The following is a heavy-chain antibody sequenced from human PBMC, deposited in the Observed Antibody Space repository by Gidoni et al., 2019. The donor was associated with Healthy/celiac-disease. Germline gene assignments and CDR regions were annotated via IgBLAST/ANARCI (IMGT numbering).Heavy chain of an antibody. Sequence: QVQLVESGGGVVQPGRSLRLACAASGFTFSSYGMHWVRKAPGKGLEWVAVISYDGSNKYYADSVKGRFTISRDNSKNTLYLQMNSLRAEDTAVDYCAKGQGLSDAFDIWGQGTMVTVSS. CDR3: AKGQGLSDAFDI. CDR1: GFTFSSYG. D-gene: IGHD6-19*01. CDR2: ISYDGSNK. V-gene: IGHV3-30*18. J-gene: IGHJ3*02.